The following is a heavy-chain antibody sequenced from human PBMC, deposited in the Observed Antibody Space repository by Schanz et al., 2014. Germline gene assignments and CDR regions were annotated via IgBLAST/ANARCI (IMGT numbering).Heavy chain of an antibody. J-gene: IGHJ4*02. CDR3: AREKGENASPYYFAY. CDR2: ISWNSYSL. Sequence: EVQLVESGGGLVQPGRSLRLSCAASGFIFEDYAMYWVRQAPGKGLEWVSGISWNSYSLLYADSVQGRFTISSDNAKNSLYLQMNSLRHDDTAFYYCAREKGENASPYYFAYWGQGSLVTVSS. CDR1: GFIFEDYA. V-gene: IGHV3-9*01. D-gene: IGHD3-16*01.